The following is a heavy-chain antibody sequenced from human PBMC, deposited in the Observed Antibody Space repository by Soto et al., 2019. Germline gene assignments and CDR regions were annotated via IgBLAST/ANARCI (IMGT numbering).Heavy chain of an antibody. CDR1: GFTFSSYA. D-gene: IGHD2-21*02. V-gene: IGHV3-23*01. CDR3: AKEPDCGGDCFNYYYYGMYV. CDR2: I. Sequence: PVGSLRLSCAASGFTFSSYAMSWVRQAPGKGLEWVSAIVKGRFTISRDNSKNTLYLQMNSLRAEDTAVYYCAKEPDCGGDCFNYYYYGMYVWGQGTTVTVS. J-gene: IGHJ6*02.